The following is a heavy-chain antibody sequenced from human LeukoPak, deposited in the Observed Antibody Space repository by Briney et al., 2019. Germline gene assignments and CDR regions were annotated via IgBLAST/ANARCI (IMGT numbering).Heavy chain of an antibody. J-gene: IGHJ4*02. CDR2: ISAYNGNT. V-gene: IGHV1-18*01. CDR3: ARRSLSSDSSGYYPDY. CDR1: GYTFTSYG. Sequence: GASVKVSCKASGYTFTSYGISWVRQAPGQGLEWMGWISAYNGNTKYAQKLQGRVTMTTDTSTSTAYMELRSLRSDDTAVYYCARRSLSSDSSGYYPDYWGQGTLVTVSS. D-gene: IGHD3-22*01.